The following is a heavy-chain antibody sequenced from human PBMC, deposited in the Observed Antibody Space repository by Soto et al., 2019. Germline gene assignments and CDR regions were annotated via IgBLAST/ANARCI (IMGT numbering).Heavy chain of an antibody. J-gene: IGHJ5*02. CDR2: IYYSGST. Sequence: QVQLQESGPGLVKPSETLSLTCTVSGGSVSSGSYYWSWIRQPPGKGLEWIGYIYYSGSTNYNPSLKSRVTISVDTSKNQFSLKLSSVTAADTAVYYCARDQREGWFDPWGQGTLVTVSS. CDR1: GGSVSSGSYY. CDR3: ARDQREGWFDP. V-gene: IGHV4-61*01. D-gene: IGHD6-25*01.